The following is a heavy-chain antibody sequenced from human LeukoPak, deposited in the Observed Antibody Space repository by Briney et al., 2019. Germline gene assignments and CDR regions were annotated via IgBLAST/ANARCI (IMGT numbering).Heavy chain of an antibody. J-gene: IGHJ4*02. CDR2: MSTSLNYI. CDR3: ARSRGPPTYFDY. D-gene: IGHD6-25*01. CDR1: GFTFSDYS. V-gene: IGHV3-21*06. Sequence: GGSLRLSCAASGFTFSDYSMNWFRQAPGKGLEWVSSMSTSLNYIYYADSVKGRFTISRDDAKNLLYPEMNSLRAEDTAVYYCARSRGPPTYFDYWGQGTLVTVSS.